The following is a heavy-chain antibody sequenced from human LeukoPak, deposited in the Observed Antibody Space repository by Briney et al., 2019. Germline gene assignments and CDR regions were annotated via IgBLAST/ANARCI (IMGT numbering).Heavy chain of an antibody. CDR1: GYTFTSYA. D-gene: IGHD3-10*01. J-gene: IGHJ4*02. Sequence: ASVKVSCKASGYTFTSYAMNWVRQAPGQGLEWMGWINTNTGNPTYAQGLTGRFVFSLDTSVSTAYLQISSLKAEDTAVYYCARARLRNYYGSGSYYTVGYWGQGTLVTVSS. CDR3: ARARLRNYYGSGSYYTVGY. V-gene: IGHV7-4-1*02. CDR2: INTNTGNP.